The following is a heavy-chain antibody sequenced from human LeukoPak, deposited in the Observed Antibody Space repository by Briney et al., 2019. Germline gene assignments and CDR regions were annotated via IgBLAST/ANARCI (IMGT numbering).Heavy chain of an antibody. V-gene: IGHV4-59*01. Sequence: SETLSLTCTVSGGSISSYYWSWIRQPPGKGLEWIGYIFYSGSTNCNPSLKSRVTISVDTSKNQFSLKLSSVTAADTAVYYCARELAYCGGDCYFDYWGQGTLVTVSS. CDR3: ARELAYCGGDCYFDY. CDR1: GGSISSYY. D-gene: IGHD2-21*02. CDR2: IFYSGST. J-gene: IGHJ4*02.